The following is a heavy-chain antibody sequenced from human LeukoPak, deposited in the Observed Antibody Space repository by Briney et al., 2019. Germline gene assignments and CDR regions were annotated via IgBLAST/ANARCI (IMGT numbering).Heavy chain of an antibody. J-gene: IGHJ4*02. D-gene: IGHD2-15*01. Sequence: SETLSLTCTVSGGSISSYYWSWIRQPPGKGLEWIGYIYYSGSTNYNPSLKSRVTISVDTSKNQFSLKLSSVTAAGTAVYYCARASRGYCSGGSCYSRFLGFDYWGQGTLVTVSS. V-gene: IGHV4-59*01. CDR3: ARASRGYCSGGSCYSRFLGFDY. CDR1: GGSISSYY. CDR2: IYYSGST.